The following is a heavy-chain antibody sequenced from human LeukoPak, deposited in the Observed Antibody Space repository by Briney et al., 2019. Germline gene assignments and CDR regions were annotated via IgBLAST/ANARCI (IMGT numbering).Heavy chain of an antibody. Sequence: GASVKVSCKASGYTFTSYDINWVRQATGQGLEWMGRIIPILGIANYAQKFQGRVTITADKSTSTAYMELSSLRSEDTAVYYCARGAVRGYSDYWGQGTLVTVSS. CDR2: IIPILGIA. CDR1: GYTFTSYD. J-gene: IGHJ4*02. CDR3: ARGAVRGYSDY. V-gene: IGHV1-69*04. D-gene: IGHD5-12*01.